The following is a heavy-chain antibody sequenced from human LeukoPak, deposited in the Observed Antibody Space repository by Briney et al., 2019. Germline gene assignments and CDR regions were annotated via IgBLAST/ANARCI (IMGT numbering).Heavy chain of an antibody. CDR3: AKDLAGCSDS. CDR1: GFTFSSFP. J-gene: IGHJ4*02. CDR2: ITGSGGST. V-gene: IGHV3-23*01. D-gene: IGHD2-8*01. Sequence: QSGGPRRLSCAASGFTFSSFPMTWVRLAPGKGLEWVSTITGSGGSTYYAESVKGRFTISRDNSKNTLYLQMNSLRGEDTALYFCAKDLAGCSDSWGQGTLVIVSS.